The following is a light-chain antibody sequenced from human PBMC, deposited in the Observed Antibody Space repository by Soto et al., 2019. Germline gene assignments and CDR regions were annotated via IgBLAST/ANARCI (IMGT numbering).Light chain of an antibody. CDR2: AAS. Sequence: EIVLTQSPGTLSLSPGERATLSCRASQSVSSDYLAWYQQKPGQAPRLLFYAASHRATGIPDRFSGSGSGTDFTLMISRLEPEDFAVYYCQQYDSSLYTFGQGTKVEIK. V-gene: IGKV3-20*01. CDR1: QSVSSDY. J-gene: IGKJ2*01. CDR3: QQYDSSLYT.